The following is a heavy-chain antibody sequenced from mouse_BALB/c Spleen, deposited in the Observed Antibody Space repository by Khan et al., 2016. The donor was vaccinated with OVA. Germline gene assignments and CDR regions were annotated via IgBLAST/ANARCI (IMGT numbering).Heavy chain of an antibody. Sequence: VQLQQSGPELVRPGASVKISCTASGYSFTGYFMNWVMQSHGKSLEWIGRINPHIGETFYNQRFKDKATLTVDESSSTANMELRSLASEDSAVYYCTRIYRSDFDYWGQGTTLTGSS. V-gene: IGHV1-20*02. CDR2: INPHIGET. CDR3: TRIYRSDFDY. D-gene: IGHD1-1*01. CDR1: GYSFTGYF. J-gene: IGHJ2*01.